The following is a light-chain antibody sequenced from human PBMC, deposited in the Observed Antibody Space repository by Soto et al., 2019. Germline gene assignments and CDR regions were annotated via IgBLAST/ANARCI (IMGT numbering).Light chain of an antibody. CDR3: AAWDDSLSGVV. CDR2: RSN. Sequence: QPVLTQPPSASGTPGQRVTISCSGSSSNIGSNYVYWYQQLPGTAPKLLIYRSNQRPSGVPDRFSGSKSGTSASLAISGLRSEDEADYYCAAWDDSLSGVVFGGGTKVTVL. J-gene: IGLJ2*01. CDR1: SSNIGSNY. V-gene: IGLV1-47*01.